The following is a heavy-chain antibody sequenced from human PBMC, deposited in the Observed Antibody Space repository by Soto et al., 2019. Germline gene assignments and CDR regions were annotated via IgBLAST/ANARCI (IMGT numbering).Heavy chain of an antibody. CDR2: IYWDDSK. CDR3: AHKGPEDWPLDY. V-gene: IGHV2-5*02. Sequence: QITLKESGPTLVRPTQTLTLTCAFSGFSLSTSGVGVGWIRQPPGKALEWLAAIYWDDSKHYSPSLRSRLTIPKDTSNTQVVLTMTNMDPMDTGTYYCAHKGPEDWPLDYWGQGTLVTVSS. CDR1: GFSLSTSGVG. J-gene: IGHJ4*02. D-gene: IGHD3-9*01.